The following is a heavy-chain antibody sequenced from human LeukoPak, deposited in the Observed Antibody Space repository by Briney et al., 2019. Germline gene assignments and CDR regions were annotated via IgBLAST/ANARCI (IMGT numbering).Heavy chain of an antibody. Sequence: SETLSLTCTVSGGFISSYYWSWIRQPPGKGLEWIANIFYSGSPNYNPSLKSRVTISFDASKNQFSLKLSSVTAADTAVYYCVRVGHIAAAGTYDYWGQGTLVTVSS. CDR1: GGFISSYY. J-gene: IGHJ4*02. CDR3: VRVGHIAAAGTYDY. D-gene: IGHD6-13*01. CDR2: IFYSGSP. V-gene: IGHV4-59*08.